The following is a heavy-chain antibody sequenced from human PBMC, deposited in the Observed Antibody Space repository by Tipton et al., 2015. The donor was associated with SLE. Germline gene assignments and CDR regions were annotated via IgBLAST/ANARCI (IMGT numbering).Heavy chain of an antibody. CDR3: ARHLAVVAPPGFDP. Sequence: TLSLTCTVSDGSISTSYWSWIRQSPERRLEWIGYIYGNGNTNYNPSLKSRVTMSIDTSKKHFSLTLTSVTAADTAVYYCARHLAVVAPPGFDPWGQGTLVTVSS. CDR1: DGSISTSY. CDR2: IYGNGNT. D-gene: IGHD4-23*01. V-gene: IGHV4-59*01. J-gene: IGHJ5*02.